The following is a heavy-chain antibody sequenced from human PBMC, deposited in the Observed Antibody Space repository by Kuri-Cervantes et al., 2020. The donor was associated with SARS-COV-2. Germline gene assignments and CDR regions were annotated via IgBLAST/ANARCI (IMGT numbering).Heavy chain of an antibody. CDR3: ARQGEADIAAPLRWFDY. CDR2: IRYDGSNK. J-gene: IGHJ4*02. D-gene: IGHD6-6*01. V-gene: IGHV3-30*02. CDR1: GFTFSSYG. Sequence: GESLKISCAASGFTFSSYGMHWVRQAPGKGLEWVAFIRYDGSNKYYADSVKGRFTISRDNSKNTLYLQMNSLRAEDTAVYYCARQGEADIAAPLRWFDYWGQGTLVTVSS.